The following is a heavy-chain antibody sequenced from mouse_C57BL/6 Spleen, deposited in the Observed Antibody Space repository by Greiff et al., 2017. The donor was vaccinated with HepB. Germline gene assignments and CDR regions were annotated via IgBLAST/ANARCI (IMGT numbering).Heavy chain of an antibody. D-gene: IGHD1-1*01. CDR1: GYAFSSSW. CDR2: IYPGDGDT. J-gene: IGHJ1*03. Sequence: QVQLQQSGPELVKPGASVKISCKASGYAFSSSWMNWVKQRPGKGLEWIGRIYPGDGDTNYNGKLKGKATLTADKSSSTAYMQLSSLTSEDSAVYFCARGIYYYGSSYGYVDVWGTGTTVTVSS. V-gene: IGHV1-82*01. CDR3: ARGIYYYGSSYGYVDV.